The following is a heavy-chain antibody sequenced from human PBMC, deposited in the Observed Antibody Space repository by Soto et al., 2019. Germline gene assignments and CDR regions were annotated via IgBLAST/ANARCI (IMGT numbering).Heavy chain of an antibody. Sequence: EVQLVESGGGLVQPGGSLRLSCAASGFTFSSYSMNWVRQAPGKGLEWVSYISSSSSTIYYADSVKGRFTISRDNAKNSLYLQMNSLRDEDTAVYYCVRGGLRGQWLVADDAFDIWGQGTMVTVSS. J-gene: IGHJ3*02. D-gene: IGHD3-22*01. CDR3: VRGGLRGQWLVADDAFDI. V-gene: IGHV3-48*02. CDR1: GFTFSSYS. CDR2: ISSSSSTI.